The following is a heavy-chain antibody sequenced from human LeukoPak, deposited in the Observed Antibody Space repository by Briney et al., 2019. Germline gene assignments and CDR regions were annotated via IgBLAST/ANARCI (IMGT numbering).Heavy chain of an antibody. J-gene: IGHJ6*02. CDR2: ISSSGSTI. D-gene: IGHD6-19*01. CDR1: RFTFSDYY. CDR3: AGENSSGWLRYYYGMDV. Sequence: GGSLRLSCAASRFTFSDYYMSWIRQAPGKGLEWVSYISSSGSTIYYADSVKGRFTISRDNAKNSLYLQMNSLRAEDTAVYYCAGENSSGWLRYYYGMDVWGQGTTVTVSS. V-gene: IGHV3-11*01.